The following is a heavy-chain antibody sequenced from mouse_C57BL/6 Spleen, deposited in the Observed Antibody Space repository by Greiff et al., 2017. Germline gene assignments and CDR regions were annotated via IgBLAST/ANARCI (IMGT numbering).Heavy chain of an antibody. CDR2: IDPENGDT. J-gene: IGHJ3*01. D-gene: IGHD1-1*01. CDR1: GFNIKDDY. V-gene: IGHV14-4*01. CDR3: TRSAGFAY. Sequence: EVQLQESGAELVRPGASVKLSCTASGFNIKDDYMHWVKQRPEQGLEWIGWIDPENGDTEYASKFQGKATITADTSSNTAYLQLSSRTSEDTAVYYCTRSAGFAYWGQGTLVTVSA.